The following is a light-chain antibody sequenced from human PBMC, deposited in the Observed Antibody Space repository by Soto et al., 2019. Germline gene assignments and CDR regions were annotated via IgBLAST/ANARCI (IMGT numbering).Light chain of an antibody. Sequence: EIVLTQSPGTLSLSPGERATLSCRASQSVSSSYLAWYQQKPGQAPRLLIYGASSRATGIPDRFSGSGSGTDFTLTISSVEPEDVAVYYCQKRYMWPPITLGQGTRLEIK. J-gene: IGKJ5*01. CDR2: GAS. CDR3: QKRYMWPPIT. CDR1: QSVSSSY. V-gene: IGKV3D-20*02.